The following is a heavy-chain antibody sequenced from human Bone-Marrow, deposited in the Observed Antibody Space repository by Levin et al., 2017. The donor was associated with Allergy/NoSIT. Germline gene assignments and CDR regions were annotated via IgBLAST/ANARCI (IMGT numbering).Heavy chain of an antibody. CDR2: ISGYGTTA. Sequence: GGSLRLSCAASEFSFSKYAMSWVRQAPGKGLEWVSGISGYGTTAYYADSVKGRFSISRDNSENTLYLQMKNLRADDTAVYYCAKVGYCTSPSCYSYYYYGMDVWGQGTTVTVSS. CDR3: AKVGYCTSPSCYSYYYYGMDV. D-gene: IGHD2-8*01. V-gene: IGHV3-23*01. J-gene: IGHJ6*02. CDR1: EFSFSKYA.